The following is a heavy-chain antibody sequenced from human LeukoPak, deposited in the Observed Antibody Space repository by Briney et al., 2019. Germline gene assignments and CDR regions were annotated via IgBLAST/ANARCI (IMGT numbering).Heavy chain of an antibody. J-gene: IGHJ4*02. CDR1: GGSISSNY. Sequence: SETLSLTCTVSGGSISSNYWTWIRQPPGKGLEWIGYIYYSGITNYNPSLKSRVTISVDTSKNQFSLKLSSVTAADTAVYYCAREGYYYGSRSYIPHFDYWGQGTLVTVSS. CDR2: IYYSGIT. D-gene: IGHD3-10*01. V-gene: IGHV4-59*12. CDR3: AREGYYYGSRSYIPHFDY.